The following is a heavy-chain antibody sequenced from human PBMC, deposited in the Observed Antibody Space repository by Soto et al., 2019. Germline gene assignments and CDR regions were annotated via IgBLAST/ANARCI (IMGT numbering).Heavy chain of an antibody. CDR3: ARHSPPFFYGSGPWDV. V-gene: IGHV4-59*08. Sequence: SETLSLTCPVSGCSISNSYWSWIRQSPGKGLEWIGYIYSSGSTNYNPSLKSRVTISVDTSKNQFSLKLSSLIAADTAVYYCARHSPPFFYGSGPWDVWGQGTTVTSP. CDR1: GCSISNSY. D-gene: IGHD3-10*01. CDR2: IYSSGST. J-gene: IGHJ6*02.